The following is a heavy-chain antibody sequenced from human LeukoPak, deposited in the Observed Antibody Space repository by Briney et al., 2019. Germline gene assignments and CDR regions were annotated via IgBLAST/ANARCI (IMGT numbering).Heavy chain of an antibody. V-gene: IGHV3-23*01. CDR1: GFTFSSYA. J-gene: IGHJ4*02. Sequence: PGGSLRLSCAASGFTFSSYAMSWVRQAPGKGLEWVSAISGSGGSTYYADSVKGRFTISRDNSKNTPYLQMNSLRAEDTAVYYCAKDGYSSSWYYFDYWGQGTLVTVSS. D-gene: IGHD6-13*01. CDR2: ISGSGGST. CDR3: AKDGYSSSWYYFDY.